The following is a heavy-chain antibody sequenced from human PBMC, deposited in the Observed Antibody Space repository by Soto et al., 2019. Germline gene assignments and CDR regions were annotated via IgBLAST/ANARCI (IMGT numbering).Heavy chain of an antibody. J-gene: IGHJ6*02. CDR3: AKVARVYDYVWATPPGGMDV. V-gene: IGHV3-30*18. Sequence: GGSLRLSCAASGFTLSSYGMRGVRQAPGKGLGWVAVISYDGSNKYHGDSVKGRPTTARDNSKKTVYLQMNRVRAEDTAVYYCAKVARVYDYVWATPPGGMDVWGQGPTVTVSS. CDR1: GFTLSSYG. CDR2: ISYDGSNK. D-gene: IGHD3-16*01.